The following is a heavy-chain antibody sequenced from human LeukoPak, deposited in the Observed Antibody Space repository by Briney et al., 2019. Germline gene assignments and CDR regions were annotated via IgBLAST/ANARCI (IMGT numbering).Heavy chain of an antibody. CDR3: AKDKGLRRPFDY. Sequence: GGSLRLSCAASGFTFSSYAMTWVRQAPGKGLEWVSSISGSGGSTYYADSVKGRFTISRDNSKNTLYLQMNSLRAEDTAVYYCAKDKGLRRPFDYWGQGTLVTVSS. CDR1: GFTFSSYA. J-gene: IGHJ4*02. V-gene: IGHV3-23*01. D-gene: IGHD5-12*01. CDR2: ISGSGGST.